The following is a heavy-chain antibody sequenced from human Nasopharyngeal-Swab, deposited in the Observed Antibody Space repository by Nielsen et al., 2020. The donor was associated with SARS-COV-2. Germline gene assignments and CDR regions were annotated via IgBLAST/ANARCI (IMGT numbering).Heavy chain of an antibody. CDR2: ISAYMGKT. V-gene: IGHV1-18*01. J-gene: IGHJ1*01. CDR1: GYNFLSYG. D-gene: IGHD1-26*01. CDR3: ARGGWDLSEYFSH. Sequence: ASVKVSCKSSGYNFLSYGISWVRQAPGQGLEWMGWISAYMGKTNYAQKFQDRVTMTTDTPTGTAYMELRNLRSDDTVVYYCARGGWDLSEYFSHWGQGTLVTVSS.